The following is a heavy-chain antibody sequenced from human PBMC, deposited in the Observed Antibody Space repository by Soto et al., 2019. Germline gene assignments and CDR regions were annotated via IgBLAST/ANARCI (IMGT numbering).Heavy chain of an antibody. CDR2: IIPIFGTA. Sequence: GASVKVSCKASGGTFSSYAISWVRQAPGQGLEWMGGIIPIFGTANYAQKFQGRVTITADESTSTADMELSSLRSEDTAVYYCSRGDYYDSSGYYPYWGQGTLVTV. J-gene: IGHJ4*02. CDR1: GGTFSSYA. V-gene: IGHV1-69*13. CDR3: SRGDYYDSSGYYPY. D-gene: IGHD3-22*01.